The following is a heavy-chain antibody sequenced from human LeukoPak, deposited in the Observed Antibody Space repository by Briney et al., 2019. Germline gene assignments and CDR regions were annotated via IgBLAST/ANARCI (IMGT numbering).Heavy chain of an antibody. Sequence: SETLPLTCTVSGGSISSYYWSWIRQPAGKGLEWIGRIYTSGSTNYNPSLKSRVTMSVDTSKNQFSLTLSSVTAADTAVYYCARDDYSSSCLDYWGQGTLVTVSS. J-gene: IGHJ4*02. V-gene: IGHV4-4*07. CDR2: IYTSGST. CDR1: GGSISSYY. D-gene: IGHD6-13*01. CDR3: ARDDYSSSCLDY.